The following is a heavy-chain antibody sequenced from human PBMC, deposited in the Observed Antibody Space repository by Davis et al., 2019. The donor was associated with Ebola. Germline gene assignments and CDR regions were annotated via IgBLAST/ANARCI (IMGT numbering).Heavy chain of an antibody. CDR3: AREAYSDYPRYKWFDT. CDR1: GGSISPGGSY. V-gene: IGHV4-31*03. D-gene: IGHD4-11*01. CDR2: INYSGST. Sequence: PSETLSLTCTVSGGSISPGGSYWTWIRQHPGQGLEWIGYINYSGSTYYHPSRKSRVTISVATSKNHFSLELTSVTVADTAVYFCAREAYSDYPRYKWFDTWGQGTLVTVSS. J-gene: IGHJ5*02.